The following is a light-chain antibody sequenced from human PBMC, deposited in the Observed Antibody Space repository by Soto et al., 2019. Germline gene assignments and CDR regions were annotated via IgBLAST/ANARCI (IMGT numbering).Light chain of an antibody. CDR3: SSYTSSSTYV. V-gene: IGLV2-14*03. CDR2: NVS. J-gene: IGLJ1*01. CDR1: SSDVGGYNS. Sequence: QSALTQPASVSGCPGQSITISCTGTSSDVGGYNSVSWYQHHPGKAPKLMIYNVSNRPSGVSNRFSGSKSGNTASLTISGLQAEDEADYYCSSYTSSSTYVFGTGTKLTVL.